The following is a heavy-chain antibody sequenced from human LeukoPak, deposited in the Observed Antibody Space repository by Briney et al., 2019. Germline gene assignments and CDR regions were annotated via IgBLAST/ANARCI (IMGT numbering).Heavy chain of an antibody. V-gene: IGHV1-46*01. D-gene: IGHD6-19*01. CDR2: SNPSGGST. Sequence: ASVKVSCKASGYTFTSYYMHSVRQAPGQGLEWMGISNPSGGSTSYAQKFQGRVTMTRDTSTSTVYMELSSLRSEDTAVYYCARDAAQTPGWYYYYGMDVWGQGTTVTVSS. CDR3: ARDAAQTPGWYYYYGMDV. CDR1: GYTFTSYY. J-gene: IGHJ6*02.